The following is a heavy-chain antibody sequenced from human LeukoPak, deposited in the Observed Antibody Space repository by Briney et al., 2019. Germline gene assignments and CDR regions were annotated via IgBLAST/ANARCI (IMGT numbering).Heavy chain of an antibody. CDR1: GFTFSRTS. CDR3: ARGLTAIRGIEHSYYGMDV. CDR2: ISFDGGTK. J-gene: IGHJ6*02. D-gene: IGHD3-10*01. V-gene: IGHV3-30-3*01. Sequence: PGGSLRLSCAASGFTFSRTSMHWVRQSPGKGLEWVAVISFDGGTKYYADSVKGRLTVSRDNSKKALYLQMNSLRTEDTAVYFCARGLTAIRGIEHSYYGMDVWGQGTTVTVSS.